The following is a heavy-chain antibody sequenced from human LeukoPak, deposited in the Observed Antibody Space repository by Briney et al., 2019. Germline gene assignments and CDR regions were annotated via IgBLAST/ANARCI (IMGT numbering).Heavy chain of an antibody. V-gene: IGHV3-30-3*01. CDR1: GFTFSSYA. Sequence: GGSLRLSCAASGFTFSSYAMSWVRQAPGKGLEWVAVISYDGSNKYYADSVKGRFTISRDNFKNTLYLQMNSLRAEDTAVYYCARDAYDSSGYYPDCWGQGTLVTDSS. J-gene: IGHJ4*02. D-gene: IGHD3-22*01. CDR3: ARDAYDSSGYYPDC. CDR2: ISYDGSNK.